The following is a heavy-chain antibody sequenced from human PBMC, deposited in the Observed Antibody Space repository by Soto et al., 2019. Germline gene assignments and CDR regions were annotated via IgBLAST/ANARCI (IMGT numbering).Heavy chain of an antibody. Sequence: GGSLRLSCAASGFTFSSYGMHWVRQAPGKGLEWVAVIWYDGSNKYYADSVKGRFTISRDNSKNTLYLQMNSLRAEDTAVYYCARDGRQWLVHWIYYWGQGTLVTVSS. V-gene: IGHV3-33*01. D-gene: IGHD6-19*01. CDR3: ARDGRQWLVHWIYY. J-gene: IGHJ4*02. CDR1: GFTFSSYG. CDR2: IWYDGSNK.